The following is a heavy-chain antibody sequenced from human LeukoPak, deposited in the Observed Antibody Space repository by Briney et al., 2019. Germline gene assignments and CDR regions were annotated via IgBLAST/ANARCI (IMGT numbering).Heavy chain of an antibody. CDR2: INPNSGGT. CDR1: GYTFTGYY. CDR3: ARCSVWFGEYDAFDI. J-gene: IGHJ3*02. Sequence: ASVKVSCKASGYTFTGYYMYWVRQAPGQGLEWMGWINPNSGGTNYAQKFQGRVTMTRDTSISTAYMELSRLRSDDTAVYYCARCSVWFGEYDAFDIWGQGTMVTVSS. D-gene: IGHD3-10*01. V-gene: IGHV1-2*02.